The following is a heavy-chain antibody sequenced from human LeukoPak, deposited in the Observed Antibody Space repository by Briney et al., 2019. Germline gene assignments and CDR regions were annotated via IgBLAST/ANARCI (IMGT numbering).Heavy chain of an antibody. CDR2: IYHSGTT. V-gene: IGHV4-59*01. D-gene: IGHD6-6*01. Sequence: SETLSLTCTVSGGFISSYYWSWIRQPPGKGLEWIGYIYHSGTTNYNPSLKSRVTISVDTSQSQFSLKLSSVTAADTAVYYCARGGAARLHFQNWGQGTLVTVSS. CDR1: GGFISSYY. J-gene: IGHJ1*01. CDR3: ARGGAARLHFQN.